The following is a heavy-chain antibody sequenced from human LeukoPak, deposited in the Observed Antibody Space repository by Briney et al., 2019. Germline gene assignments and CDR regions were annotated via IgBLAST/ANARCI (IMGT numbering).Heavy chain of an antibody. CDR1: GFTFSNAW. J-gene: IGHJ3*02. Sequence: GGSLRLSCAASGFTFSNAWMSWVRQAPGKGLEWVGRIKSKTDGGTTDYAAPVKGRFTISRDDSKNTLYLQMNSLKTEDTAVYYCARDLRDNGAFDIWGQGTMVTVSS. CDR3: ARDLRDNGAFDI. D-gene: IGHD2-8*01. CDR2: IKSKTDGGTT. V-gene: IGHV3-15*01.